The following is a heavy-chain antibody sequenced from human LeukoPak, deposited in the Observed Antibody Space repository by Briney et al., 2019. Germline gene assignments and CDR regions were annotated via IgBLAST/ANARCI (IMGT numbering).Heavy chain of an antibody. J-gene: IGHJ4*02. D-gene: IGHD1-26*01. CDR1: GDSVSNGHYY. CDR3: ARHRGTYYDFDY. V-gene: IGHV4-61*01. CDR2: IYYTGST. Sequence: SQTLSLTCTVSGDSVSNGHYYWSWIRQPPGKGLEGFGHIYYTGSTNYNPSLNTRVTITLHQSQNPFSRKPSSVTAPHTTVFYCARHRGTYYDFDYWGQGTLVTVSS.